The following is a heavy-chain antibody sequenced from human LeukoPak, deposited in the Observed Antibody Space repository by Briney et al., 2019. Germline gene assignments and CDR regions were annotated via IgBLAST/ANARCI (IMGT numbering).Heavy chain of an antibody. D-gene: IGHD1-26*01. V-gene: IGHV3-53*01. J-gene: IGHJ4*02. Sequence: AGGSLRLSCAASGFTVSINYMSWVRQAPGKGLEWGSVIYSGGSTYYADSVKGRFTISRDNSKNTLFLHMNSLRAEDTAVYYCARAIVGATGFDYWGQGTLVTVSS. CDR2: IYSGGST. CDR3: ARAIVGATGFDY. CDR1: GFTVSINY.